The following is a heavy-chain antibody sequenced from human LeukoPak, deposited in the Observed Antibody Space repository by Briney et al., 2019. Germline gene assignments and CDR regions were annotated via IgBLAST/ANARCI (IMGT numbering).Heavy chain of an antibody. Sequence: ASVEVSCKASGGTFSSYAISWVRQAPGQGLEWMGRIIPIFGIANYAQKFQGRVTITADKSTSTAYIELSSLRSEDTAVYYCARVNGDSDYWGQGTLVTVSS. CDR3: ARVNGDSDY. J-gene: IGHJ4*02. CDR1: GGTFSSYA. CDR2: IIPIFGIA. V-gene: IGHV1-69*04. D-gene: IGHD4-17*01.